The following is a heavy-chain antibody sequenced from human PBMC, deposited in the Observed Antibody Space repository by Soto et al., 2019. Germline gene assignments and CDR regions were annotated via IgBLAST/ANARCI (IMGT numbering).Heavy chain of an antibody. Sequence: QVQLQESGPGLVKPSETLSLTCTVSGDSISRYYWSWIRLSPGKGLEWIGYIYYSGETNYNPSVKILVTISVDRTKNQFSLKLSSVTAADTAVYYCARDQGGEFLKGSGMDVWGQGTTVTVSS. CDR2: IYYSGET. CDR3: ARDQGGEFLKGSGMDV. CDR1: GDSISRYY. J-gene: IGHJ6*02. D-gene: IGHD3-10*01. V-gene: IGHV4-59*01.